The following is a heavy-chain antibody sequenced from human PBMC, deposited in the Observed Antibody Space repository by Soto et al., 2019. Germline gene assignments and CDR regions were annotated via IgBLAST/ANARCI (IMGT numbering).Heavy chain of an antibody. CDR2: ISTSGNTI. D-gene: IGHD3-22*01. Sequence: GGSLRLSCAASGFIFTSYSMNWVRQAPGKGPEWVSYISTSGNTINYADSVRGRFTISRDNVKKSVYLQMNSLRDDDTAVYYCARAESYYDTAGLYYWGQGTLVTVSS. J-gene: IGHJ4*02. CDR3: ARAESYYDTAGLYY. V-gene: IGHV3-48*02. CDR1: GFIFTSYS.